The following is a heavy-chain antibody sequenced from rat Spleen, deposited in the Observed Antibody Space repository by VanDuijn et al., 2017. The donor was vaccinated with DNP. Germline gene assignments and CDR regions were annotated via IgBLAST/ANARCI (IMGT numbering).Heavy chain of an antibody. CDR3: ASLNNYNWFAY. J-gene: IGHJ3*01. CDR1: GFTFTSYY. CDR2: ISTSGSRT. Sequence: EVQLVASGGGLVQPGRSLKLSCTASGFTFTSYYMAWVRRAPKKGLEWVATISTSGSRTYYPDSVKGRFTISRDNAKSTLYLQMDSLRSEDTATYYCASLNNYNWFAYWGQGTLVTVSS. D-gene: IGHD1-10*01. V-gene: IGHV5-7*01.